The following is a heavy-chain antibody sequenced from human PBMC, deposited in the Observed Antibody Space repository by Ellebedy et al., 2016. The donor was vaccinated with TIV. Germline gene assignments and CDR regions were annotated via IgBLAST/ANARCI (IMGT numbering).Heavy chain of an antibody. CDR3: ARDLDVGYDSSGYYSGFDY. D-gene: IGHD3-22*01. J-gene: IGHJ4*02. CDR2: ISDGGTTI. V-gene: IGHV3-48*01. CDR1: GFTFSDYT. Sequence: PGGSLRLSCAASGFTFSDYTMNWVRQAPGKGLEWVSYISDGGTTIYYADSVKGRFIISRDNSKNTLYLQMNSLRAEDTAVYYCARDLDVGYDSSGYYSGFDYWGQGTLVTVSS.